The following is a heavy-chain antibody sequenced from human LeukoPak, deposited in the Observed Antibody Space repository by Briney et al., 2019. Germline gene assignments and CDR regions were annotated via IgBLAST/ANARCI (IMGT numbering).Heavy chain of an antibody. CDR2: INPKNGGT. CDR1: GYTFTGYY. CDR3: ARVGCSSTSCYLYYFDY. J-gene: IGHJ4*02. V-gene: IGHV1-2*02. D-gene: IGHD2-2*01. Sequence: ASVKVSCKASGYTFTGYYMHWVRQAPGQGLEWMGWINPKNGGTNYAQEFQGRVAMAMDTSLNTVYMELARLRSDDTAVYFCARVGCSSTSCYLYYFDYWGQGTLVTVSS.